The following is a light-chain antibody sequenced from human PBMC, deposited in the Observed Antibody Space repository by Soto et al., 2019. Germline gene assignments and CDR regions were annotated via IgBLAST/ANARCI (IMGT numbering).Light chain of an antibody. CDR3: QSYDSSLSGGV. CDR2: GTR. CDR1: SSNVGTAYG. V-gene: IGLV1-40*01. J-gene: IGLJ2*01. Sequence: QSVLTQPPSVSGAPGQRVTISCTGSSSNVGTAYGVHWYKQVPGAAPTLLIYGTRNRPSGVPDRFSSSKSGTSASLAITGLQAEDEADYYCQSYDSSLSGGVFGGGTKLTVL.